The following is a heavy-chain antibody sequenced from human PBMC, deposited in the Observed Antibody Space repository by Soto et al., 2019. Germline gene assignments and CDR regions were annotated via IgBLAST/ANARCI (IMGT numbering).Heavy chain of an antibody. V-gene: IGHV3-21*06. CDR2: ISIGGILV. Sequence: GGSLRPSCEDIGVLFSDYTIRWVRQAPGKGLKWVSSISIGGILVHVADSMTGRPTVSSDNPKNSVFLELSSLRGEDTAVYYCARYSVGWYEYWGQGTLVTVSS. CDR1: GVLFSDYT. J-gene: IGHJ5*01. D-gene: IGHD1-26*01. CDR3: ARYSVGWYEY.